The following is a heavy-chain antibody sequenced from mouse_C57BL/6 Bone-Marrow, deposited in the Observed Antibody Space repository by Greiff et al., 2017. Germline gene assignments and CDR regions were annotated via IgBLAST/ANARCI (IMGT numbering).Heavy chain of an antibody. Sequence: VQLQQSGAELVRPGASVKLSCTASGFNIKDDYMHWVKQRPEQGLEWIGWIDPENGDTESASKFQGKATITADTSSNTAYLQLSSLTSEDTAVYYCTTDYKFAYWGQGTLVTVSA. D-gene: IGHD1-3*01. CDR2: IDPENGDT. CDR1: GFNIKDDY. CDR3: TTDYKFAY. V-gene: IGHV14-4*01. J-gene: IGHJ3*01.